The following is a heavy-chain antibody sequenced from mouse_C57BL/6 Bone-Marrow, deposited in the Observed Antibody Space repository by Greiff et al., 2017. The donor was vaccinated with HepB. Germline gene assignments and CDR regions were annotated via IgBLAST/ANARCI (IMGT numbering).Heavy chain of an antibody. CDR2: IYPGDGDT. D-gene: IGHD1-1*01. CDR3: ARPYYGSSYGYFDV. V-gene: IGHV1-82*01. CDR1: GYAFSSSW. Sequence: VQLQESGPELVKPGASVKISCKASGYAFSSSWMNWVKQRPGKGLEWIRRIYPGDGDTNYNGKFKGKATLTADKSSSTAYMQLSSLTSEDSAVYFCARPYYGSSYGYFDVWGTGTTVTVSS. J-gene: IGHJ1*03.